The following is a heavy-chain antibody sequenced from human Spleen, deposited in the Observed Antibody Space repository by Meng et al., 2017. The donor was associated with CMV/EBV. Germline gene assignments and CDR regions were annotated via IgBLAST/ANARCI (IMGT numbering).Heavy chain of an antibody. CDR2: IRYDGTQR. CDR3: VKLMTSLTPEDY. Sequence: SLKISCAASGFNFDKFGMHWGRQAPGKGLEWVAFIRYDGTQRYYADSVKGRLTISRDNSKNTLSLQMTSLRPEDTAVYYCVKLMTSLTPEDYWGQGTLVTVSS. J-gene: IGHJ4*02. D-gene: IGHD4-11*01. V-gene: IGHV3-30*02. CDR1: GFNFDKFG.